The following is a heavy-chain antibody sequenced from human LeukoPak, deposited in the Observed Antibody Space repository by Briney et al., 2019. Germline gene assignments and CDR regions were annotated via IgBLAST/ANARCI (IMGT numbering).Heavy chain of an antibody. CDR3: AIIPPDIVVVTSY. Sequence: ASVKVSCKASGGTFSSYGISWVRQAPGQGLEWMGWISAYNGNTNYAQKLQGRVTMTTDTSTSTAYMELRSLRSDDTAVYYCAIIPPDIVVVTSYWGQGTLVTVSS. CDR1: GGTFSSYG. J-gene: IGHJ4*02. V-gene: IGHV1-18*01. CDR2: ISAYNGNT. D-gene: IGHD2-2*01.